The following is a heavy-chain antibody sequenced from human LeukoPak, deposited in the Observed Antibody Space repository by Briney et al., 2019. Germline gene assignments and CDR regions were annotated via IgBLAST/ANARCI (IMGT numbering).Heavy chain of an antibody. J-gene: IGHJ4*02. CDR2: ISAYNGNT. CDR3: ARSHAAGPFDY. CDR1: GYTFTSYY. Sequence: GASVKVSCKASGYTFTSYYMHWVRQAPGQGLEWMGWISAYNGNTNYAQKLQGRVTMTTDTSTSTAYMELRSLRSDDTAVYYCARSHAAGPFDYWGQGTLVTVSS. V-gene: IGHV1-18*04. D-gene: IGHD6-13*01.